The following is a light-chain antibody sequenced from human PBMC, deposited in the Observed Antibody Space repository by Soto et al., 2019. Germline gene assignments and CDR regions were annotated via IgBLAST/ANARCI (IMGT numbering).Light chain of an antibody. CDR3: TSYAGGNNI. CDR2: EVN. Sequence: QSALTQPPSASGSPGQSVTISCTGTSSDVGAYNYVSWYQQHPGKVPKLMVYEVNKRPSGVPDRFSGSKSGNTASLTDSGLQAEDEADYYCTSYAGGNNIFGTGTKVTVL. CDR1: SSDVGAYNY. V-gene: IGLV2-8*01. J-gene: IGLJ1*01.